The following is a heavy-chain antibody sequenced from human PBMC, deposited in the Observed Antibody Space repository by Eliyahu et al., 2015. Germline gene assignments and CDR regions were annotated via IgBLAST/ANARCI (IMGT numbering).Heavy chain of an antibody. Sequence: QITLKESGPTLVKPTQTLTLXCTFSGFSLSTSXVXVCWTXXPPGKALEWLAXIYWDDDKRYSPSLKSRLTITKDTSKNQVVLTMTNMDPVDTATYYCARGGPLDIVVVPAAIYPDAFDIWGQGTMVTVSS. V-gene: IGHV2-5*02. D-gene: IGHD2-2*02. CDR1: GFSLSTSXVX. CDR2: IYWDDDK. J-gene: IGHJ3*02. CDR3: ARGGPLDIVVVPAAIYPDAFDI.